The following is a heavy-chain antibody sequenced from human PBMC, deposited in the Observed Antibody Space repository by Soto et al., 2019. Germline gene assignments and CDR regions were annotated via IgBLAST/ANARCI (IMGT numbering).Heavy chain of an antibody. V-gene: IGHV4-39*01. Sequence: LSLTCTVSGGSIRVQSYYWTWIRQTPGKGLEWVGSSYYSGTSYFNPALKGRVTISVDTSTNQFSLRLTSVTAADTAVYYCTRRYNWNDYYFDPWGRGTLVTVSS. CDR1: GGSIRVQSYY. CDR2: SYYSGTS. D-gene: IGHD1-20*01. CDR3: TRRYNWNDYYFDP. J-gene: IGHJ5*02.